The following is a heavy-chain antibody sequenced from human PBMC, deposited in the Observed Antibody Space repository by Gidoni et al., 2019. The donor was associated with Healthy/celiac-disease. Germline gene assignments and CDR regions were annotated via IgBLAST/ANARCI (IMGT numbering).Heavy chain of an antibody. D-gene: IGHD6-19*01. Sequence: QVQLQESGPGLVKPSQTLSLTCTVSGGSISSGSYYWSWIRQPAGKGLEWIGRIYTSGSTNYNPSLKSRVTISVDTSKNQFSLKRSSVTAADTAVYYCARAAGQQWLFTGYFDYWGQGTLVTVSS. CDR3: ARAAGQQWLFTGYFDY. CDR1: GGSISSGSYY. J-gene: IGHJ4*02. V-gene: IGHV4-61*02. CDR2: IYTSGST.